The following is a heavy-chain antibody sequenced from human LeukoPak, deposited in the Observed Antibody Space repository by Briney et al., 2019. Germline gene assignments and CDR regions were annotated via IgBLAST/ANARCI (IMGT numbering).Heavy chain of an antibody. CDR2: IYHSGST. V-gene: IGHV4-38-2*02. J-gene: IGHJ3*02. CDR1: GYSISSGYY. D-gene: IGHD2-15*01. CDR3: ARDRGSFRSRGDDAFDI. Sequence: PSETLSLTCAVSGYSISSGYYWGWTRQPPGKGLEWIGSIYHSGSTYYNPSLKSRVTISVDTSKNQFSLKLSSVTAADTAVYYCARDRGSFRSRGDDAFDIWGQGTMVTVSS.